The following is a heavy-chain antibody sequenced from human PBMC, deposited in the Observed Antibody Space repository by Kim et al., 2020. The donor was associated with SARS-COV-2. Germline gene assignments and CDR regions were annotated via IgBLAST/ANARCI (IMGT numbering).Heavy chain of an antibody. Sequence: ARFTISRDNSKNTLYLQMSSLRTEDTAVYYCVKGWAYCSGDSCYSGYFDYWGQGTLVTVSS. J-gene: IGHJ4*02. V-gene: IGHV3-64D*06. D-gene: IGHD2-15*01. CDR3: VKGWAYCSGDSCYSGYFDY.